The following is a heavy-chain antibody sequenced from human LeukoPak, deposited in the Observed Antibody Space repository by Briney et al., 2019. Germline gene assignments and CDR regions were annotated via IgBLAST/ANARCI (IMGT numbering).Heavy chain of an antibody. CDR1: GGSISGYY. D-gene: IGHD3-22*01. CDR2: IYNGGST. Sequence: SETLSLTCSVSGGSISGYYWGWIRQPPGKGLEWIGYIYNGGSTNYSPSLKSRVSMSVDTSKNQLSLKLTSVTAADTAVYYCVREVRYYDSSGYFTKSDGFDIWGQGTTVTVSS. J-gene: IGHJ3*02. V-gene: IGHV4-59*01. CDR3: VREVRYYDSSGYFTKSDGFDI.